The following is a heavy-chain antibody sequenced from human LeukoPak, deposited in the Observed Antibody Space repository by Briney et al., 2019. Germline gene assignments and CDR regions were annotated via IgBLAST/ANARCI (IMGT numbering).Heavy chain of an antibody. CDR3: AREGIDGSYLDY. Sequence: PGGSLRLSYAASRFTFSNFAMSWVRQAPGKGLEWVSVISGSGVSTYYADSVKGRFTISRDNSKNALFLQMNSLRAEDTAVYYCAREGIDGSYLDYWGQGTLVTVSS. CDR1: RFTFSNFA. CDR2: ISGSGVST. D-gene: IGHD1-26*01. J-gene: IGHJ4*02. V-gene: IGHV3-23*01.